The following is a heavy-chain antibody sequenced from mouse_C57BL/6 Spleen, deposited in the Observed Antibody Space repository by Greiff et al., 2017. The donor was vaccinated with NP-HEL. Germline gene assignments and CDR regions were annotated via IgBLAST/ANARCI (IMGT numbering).Heavy chain of an antibody. CDR3: ARSFYDLYYFDY. CDR2: IDPSDSYT. J-gene: IGHJ2*01. CDR1: GYTFTSYW. D-gene: IGHD2-3*01. V-gene: IGHV1-69*01. Sequence: QVQLQQSGAELVMPGASVKLSCKASGYTFTSYWMHWVKQRPGQGLEWIGEIDPSDSYTNYNQKFKGKSTLTVDKSSSTAYMQLSSLTSEDSAVYYCARSFYDLYYFDYWGQGTTLTVSS.